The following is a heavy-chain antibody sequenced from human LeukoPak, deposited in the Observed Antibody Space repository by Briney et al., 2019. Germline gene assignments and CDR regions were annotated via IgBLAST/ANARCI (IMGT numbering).Heavy chain of an antibody. CDR2: ITWDGDDT. V-gene: IGHV3-43*01. Sequence: GGSLRLSCAASGFSFDDYSMHWVRQAPGKALEWVSLITWDGDDTYYADSVKGRFTISRDNNKDSLSLQMNSLRTDDTAFYYCVKPRRGFLEWPLDYWGQGTLVTVSS. CDR3: VKPRRGFLEWPLDY. D-gene: IGHD3-3*01. J-gene: IGHJ4*02. CDR1: GFSFDDYS.